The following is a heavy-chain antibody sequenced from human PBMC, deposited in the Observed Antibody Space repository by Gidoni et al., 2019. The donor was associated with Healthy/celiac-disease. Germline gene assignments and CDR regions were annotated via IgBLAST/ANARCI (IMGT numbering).Heavy chain of an antibody. V-gene: IGHV4-34*01. CDR1: GGSFSGYY. CDR3: ARVVRYFDWLPIYGMDV. D-gene: IGHD3-9*01. Sequence: QVQLQQWGAGLLKPSETLSRTGAVYGGSFSGYYWSWIRQPPGKGLEWIGAINHSGSPNDNPSLKSRVTISVDTSKNQFSLKLSSVTAADTAVYYCARVVRYFDWLPIYGMDVWGQGTTVTVSS. J-gene: IGHJ6*02. CDR2: INHSGSP.